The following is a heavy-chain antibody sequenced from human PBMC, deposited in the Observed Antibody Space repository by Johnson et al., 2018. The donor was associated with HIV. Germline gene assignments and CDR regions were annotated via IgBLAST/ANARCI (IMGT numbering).Heavy chain of an antibody. J-gene: IGHJ3*01. V-gene: IGHV3-49*04. CDR1: GFTFSSYA. CDR3: ISPERAAAGFLT. Sequence: VQLVESGGGLVQPGGSLRLSCAASGFTFSSYAMSWVRRAPGKGLEWIGFITSTADGGTTQYAASVRGRFTISRDDSKSIAYLQMNSLKAEDTAVYYCISPERAAAGFLTWGQGAMVTVS. CDR2: ITSTADGGTT. D-gene: IGHD6-13*01.